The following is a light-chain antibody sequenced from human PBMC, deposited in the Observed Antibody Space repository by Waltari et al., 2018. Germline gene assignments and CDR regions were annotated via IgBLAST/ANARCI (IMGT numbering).Light chain of an antibody. V-gene: IGKV3-11*01. Sequence: EIVLTQSPATLSLSPGERATLSCRASQSVSSYLGWYQQKHGQAPRLLIYDASNRATGIPARFSGSWSGTDFTLTISSLDPEDFAVYYCQQRSNWPGTFGQGTKLEIK. CDR3: QQRSNWPGT. CDR1: QSVSSY. CDR2: DAS. J-gene: IGKJ2*01.